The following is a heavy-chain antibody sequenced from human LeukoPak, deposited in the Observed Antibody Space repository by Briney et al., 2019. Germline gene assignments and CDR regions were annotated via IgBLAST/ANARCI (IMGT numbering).Heavy chain of an antibody. CDR3: AKDMGYSSGWYRFDY. Sequence: LGGSLRLSCAASGFTFDDYAMHWVRQAPGKGLEWVSGISWNSGNIGYADSVKGRFTISRDNAKNSLYLQMNSLRAEDTALYYCAKDMGYSSGWYRFDYWGQGTLVTVSS. CDR2: ISWNSGNI. V-gene: IGHV3-9*01. J-gene: IGHJ4*02. D-gene: IGHD6-19*01. CDR1: GFTFDDYA.